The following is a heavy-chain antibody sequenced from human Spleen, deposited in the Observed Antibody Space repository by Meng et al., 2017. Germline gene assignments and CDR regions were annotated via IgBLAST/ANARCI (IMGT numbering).Heavy chain of an antibody. J-gene: IGHJ4*02. Sequence: SETLSLTCTVSAGSISSSNYYWGWIRQAPGKGLEWTGSISYSGSTYYNPSLKSRVTMSLDTSKNQFSLRLTSVTAADTAVYYCATGRGDYWGQGTLVTVSS. CDR3: ATGRGDY. V-gene: IGHV4-39*07. D-gene: IGHD3-16*01. CDR2: ISYSGST. CDR1: AGSISSSNYY.